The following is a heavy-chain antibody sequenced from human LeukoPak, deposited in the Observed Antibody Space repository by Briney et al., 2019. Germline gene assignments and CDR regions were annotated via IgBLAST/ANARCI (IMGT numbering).Heavy chain of an antibody. CDR2: IKQDGSEK. CDR1: GFTFSSYW. V-gene: IGHV3-7*01. D-gene: IGHD5-12*01. J-gene: IGHJ5*02. CDR3: ARARGYSGYEENWFDP. Sequence: GGSLRLSCAASGFTFSSYWMSWDRQAPGKGLEWVANIKQDGSEKYYVDSVKGRFTISRDNAKNSLYLQMNSLRAEDTAVYYCARARGYSGYEENWFDPWGQGTLVTVSS.